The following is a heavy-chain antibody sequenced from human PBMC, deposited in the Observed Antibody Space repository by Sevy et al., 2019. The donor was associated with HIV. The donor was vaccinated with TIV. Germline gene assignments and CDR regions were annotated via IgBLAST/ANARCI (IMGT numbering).Heavy chain of an antibody. CDR1: GFTFSSYW. J-gene: IGHJ5*02. CDR3: ATSGGET. Sequence: GGSLRLSCAASGFTFSSYWMNWIRQAPGKGLEWVANIKQDGSEKYYVDSVKGRFTISRDNAKNSLYLEMNTLRAEDTAGYYCATSGGETWGQGTLVTVS. CDR2: IKQDGSEK. V-gene: IGHV3-7*01. D-gene: IGHD3-16*01.